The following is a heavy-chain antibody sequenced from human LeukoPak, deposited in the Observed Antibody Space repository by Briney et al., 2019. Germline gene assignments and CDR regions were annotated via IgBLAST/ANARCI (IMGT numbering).Heavy chain of an antibody. CDR1: GFTVSSNY. CDR2: IYSGGST. V-gene: IGHV3-66*01. J-gene: IGHJ4*02. Sequence: PGGSLRLSCAASGFTVSSNYMCWVRQAPGKGLEWVSVIYSGGSTDYADSVKGRFPISRDNSKTTLYLQMHSLRAEDTAVYYCARDNPAAGTLFWGQGTLVTVSS. D-gene: IGHD6-13*01. CDR3: ARDNPAAGTLF.